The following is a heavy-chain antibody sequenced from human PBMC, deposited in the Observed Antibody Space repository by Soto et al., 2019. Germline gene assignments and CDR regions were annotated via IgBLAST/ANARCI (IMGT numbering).Heavy chain of an antibody. J-gene: IGHJ6*02. CDR2: IAQDGSEE. V-gene: IGHV3-7*05. D-gene: IGHD1-20*01. CDR1: GFTFSNYW. Sequence: QLVESGGGLVQPGGSRRLSCAASGFTFSNYWMSWVRQAPGKGREWVAIIAQDGSEEYYVHSVEGRFTISRDNARYSVDLQMNSLRADDTAVYYCARDRRPGIYNGMDVWGQGTSVTVSS. CDR3: ARDRRPGIYNGMDV.